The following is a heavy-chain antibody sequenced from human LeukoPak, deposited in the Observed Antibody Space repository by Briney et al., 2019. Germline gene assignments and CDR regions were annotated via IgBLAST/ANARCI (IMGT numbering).Heavy chain of an antibody. Sequence: GASVKVSCKASGGTLTSHTFSWVRQAPGQGLEWMGRITPIIDSTKYAENFQDRVTITADKSTSTVYMELSSLRSEDTAVYFCARVNLRWIQYNWFDPWGQGTLVTVSS. V-gene: IGHV1-69*08. CDR3: ARVNLRWIQYNWFDP. J-gene: IGHJ5*02. CDR1: GGTLTSHT. CDR2: ITPIIDST. D-gene: IGHD5-18*01.